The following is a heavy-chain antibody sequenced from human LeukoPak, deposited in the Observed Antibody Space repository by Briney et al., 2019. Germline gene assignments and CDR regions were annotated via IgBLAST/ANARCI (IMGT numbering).Heavy chain of an antibody. CDR3: AKAPYAGWFDP. Sequence: PGGSLRLSCAASGFTFSMYSMAWVRQAPGKGLEWVSVINDRGGYRQDADSVKGRFTISRDNSKNTLYLQMNSLRAEDTAVYYCAKAPYAGWFDPWGQGTLVTVSS. J-gene: IGHJ5*02. D-gene: IGHD3-16*01. V-gene: IGHV3-23*01. CDR1: GFTFSMYS. CDR2: INDRGGYR.